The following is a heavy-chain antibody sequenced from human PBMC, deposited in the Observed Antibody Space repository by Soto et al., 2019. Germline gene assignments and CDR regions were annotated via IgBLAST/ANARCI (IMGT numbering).Heavy chain of an antibody. D-gene: IGHD3-3*01. J-gene: IGHJ6*02. CDR1: GFTFSSYG. Sequence: ESGGGVVQPGRSLRLSCAASGFTFSSYGMHWVRQAPGKGLEWVAVISYDGSNKYYADSVKGRFTISRDNSKNTLYLQMNSLRAEDTAVYYCAKVLSERDFWSGYRPYYYYGMDVWGQGTTVTVSS. CDR3: AKVLSERDFWSGYRPYYYYGMDV. CDR2: ISYDGSNK. V-gene: IGHV3-30*18.